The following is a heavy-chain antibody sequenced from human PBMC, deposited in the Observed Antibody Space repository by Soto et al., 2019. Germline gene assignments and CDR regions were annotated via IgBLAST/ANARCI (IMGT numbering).Heavy chain of an antibody. Sequence: PGESLKIFCNGSGYSFTSYWIGWVRQMPGTGLEWMGIIYPGDSDTRYSPSFQGQVTISADKSISTAYLQWSSLKASDTAMYYCARQDCSSTSCYENFRDYYYGMDVWGQGTTVTVSS. J-gene: IGHJ6*02. CDR3: ARQDCSSTSCYENFRDYYYGMDV. V-gene: IGHV5-51*01. CDR1: GYSFTSYW. CDR2: IYPGDSDT. D-gene: IGHD2-2*01.